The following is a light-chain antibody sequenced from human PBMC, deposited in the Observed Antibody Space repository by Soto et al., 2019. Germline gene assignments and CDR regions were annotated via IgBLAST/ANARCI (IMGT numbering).Light chain of an antibody. CDR2: AAS. V-gene: IGKV1-39*01. Sequence: DIQMTQSPSSLSASVGDRVTITCRASQSISSYLNWYQQKPGKAPKLLIYAASSLQSGVPSRFSGSGSGTDFTLTFCSLQPEDFATYYCQQSYSTLGTCGQGTKVDIK. CDR3: QQSYSTLGT. J-gene: IGKJ1*01. CDR1: QSISSY.